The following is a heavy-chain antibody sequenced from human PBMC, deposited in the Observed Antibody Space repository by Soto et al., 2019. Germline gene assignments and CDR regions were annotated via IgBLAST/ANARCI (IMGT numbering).Heavy chain of an antibody. D-gene: IGHD3-22*01. CDR3: ARASYYDSRGYYPYYYYGMDV. J-gene: IGHJ6*02. CDR2: IIPIFGTA. V-gene: IGHV1-69*01. CDR1: GGTFSNYA. Sequence: QVQLVQSGAEVKKPGSSVKVSCKASGGTFSNYAISWVRQAPGQGLEWMGGIIPIFGTANYAQKFQGRVTITADESTSTAYMELSSLRSEDTAVYYCARASYYDSRGYYPYYYYGMDVWGQGTTVTVSS.